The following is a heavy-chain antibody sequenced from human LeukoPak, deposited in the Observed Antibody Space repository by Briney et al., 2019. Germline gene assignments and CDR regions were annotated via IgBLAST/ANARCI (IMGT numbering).Heavy chain of an antibody. V-gene: IGHV1-69*13. CDR2: SIPIFGTA. J-gene: IGHJ4*02. CDR1: EGTFSSYA. Sequence: ASVKLSCKASEGTFSSYAISWGRQAPGQGREWMGGSIPIFGTANYAQKFQGRVTITADESTSTAYMELSSLRSEDTAVYYCASLRGRGLSCSSTSCYSTDYWGQGTLVTVSS. CDR3: ASLRGRGLSCSSTSCYSTDY. D-gene: IGHD2-2*01.